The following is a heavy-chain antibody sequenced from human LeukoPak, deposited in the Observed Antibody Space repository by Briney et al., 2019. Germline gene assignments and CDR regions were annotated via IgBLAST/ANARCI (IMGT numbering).Heavy chain of an antibody. V-gene: IGHV3-30-3*01. CDR3: ARGRAGIAAAGFDY. J-gene: IGHJ4*02. Sequence: GGSLRLSCATSGFTFSMSAMHWVRLAPGKGLDWVAVISFDGGNKFYADSVKGRFSISRDNSKNTLYLQMNSLGLDDTAVDFCARGRAGIAAAGFDYWGQGTLVTVSS. CDR2: ISFDGGNK. D-gene: IGHD6-13*01. CDR1: GFTFSMSA.